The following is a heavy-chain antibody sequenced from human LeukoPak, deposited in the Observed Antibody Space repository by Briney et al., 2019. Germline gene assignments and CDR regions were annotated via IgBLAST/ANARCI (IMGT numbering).Heavy chain of an antibody. D-gene: IGHD3-22*01. CDR1: GFTFDDYA. Sequence: GGSLRLSCAASGFTFDDYAMHWVRQAPGKGLDWVSGISWNSGSIGYADSVKGRFTISRDNAKNSLYLQMNSLRAEDTAVYYCAKSRGSGYLFDYWGQGTLVTVSS. V-gene: IGHV3-9*01. J-gene: IGHJ4*02. CDR3: AKSRGSGYLFDY. CDR2: ISWNSGSI.